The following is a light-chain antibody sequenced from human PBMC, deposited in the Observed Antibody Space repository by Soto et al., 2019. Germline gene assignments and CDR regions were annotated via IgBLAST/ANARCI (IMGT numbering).Light chain of an antibody. J-gene: IGKJ2*03. Sequence: DIQMTQSPSSLSASVGDRVTITCRASQNIDNYLIWYHQKPGKAPDLLIFTASSLQSGVPSRFAGSGSGTHFPLPISSLQPEESGAYFCQQSLRTPIYSFGQGTKVYIK. CDR1: QNIDNY. CDR3: QQSLRTPIYS. V-gene: IGKV1-39*01. CDR2: TAS.